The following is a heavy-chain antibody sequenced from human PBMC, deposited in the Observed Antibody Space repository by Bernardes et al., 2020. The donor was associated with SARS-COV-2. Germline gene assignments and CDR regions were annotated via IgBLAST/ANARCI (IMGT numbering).Heavy chain of an antibody. CDR2: ISGSGGST. CDR1: GFTFSSYA. J-gene: IGHJ6*02. Sequence: GGSLRLSCAASGFTFSSYAMSWVRQAPGKGLEWVSAISGSGGSTYYADSVKGRFTISRDNSKNTLYLQMNSLRAEDTAVYYCAKDWTENSPNYYYYGMDVWGQGTTVTVSS. CDR3: AKDWTENSPNYYYYGMDV. D-gene: IGHD1-26*01. V-gene: IGHV3-23*01.